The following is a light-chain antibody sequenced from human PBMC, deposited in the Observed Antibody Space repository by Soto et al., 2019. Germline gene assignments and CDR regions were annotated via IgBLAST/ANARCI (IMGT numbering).Light chain of an antibody. J-gene: IGKJ1*01. Sequence: ILMTQSPATLSVSPGERATLSCRASQSVSNNLAWYQQKPGQAPRPLIYDASTRATCIPGRFSGSGSGTEFALSIRGRGSEGFGVYSCQEDKDWPPVTFGKGTMVEIK. CDR1: QSVSNN. CDR2: DAS. V-gene: IGKV3-15*01. CDR3: QEDKDWPPVT.